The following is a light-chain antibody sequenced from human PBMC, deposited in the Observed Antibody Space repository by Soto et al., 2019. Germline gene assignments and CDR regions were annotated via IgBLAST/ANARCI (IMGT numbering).Light chain of an antibody. CDR2: DVS. CDR3: QQRNSDPPYT. CDR1: PNVNNY. V-gene: IGKV1-9*01. Sequence: DIQLTQSPSFLSASVGDGVTITCRASPNVNNYLAWYQHKPGKAPKLLIYDVSTLQSGVPSRFRGSGSGTEFTLTISRLQPEDSATYYCQQRNSDPPYTFGQGTKLESK. J-gene: IGKJ2*01.